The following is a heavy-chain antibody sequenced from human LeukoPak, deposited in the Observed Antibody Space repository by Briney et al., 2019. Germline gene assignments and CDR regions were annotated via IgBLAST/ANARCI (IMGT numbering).Heavy chain of an antibody. CDR3: AREGSRIPAIDY. J-gene: IGHJ4*02. CDR2: IYYSGST. D-gene: IGHD2-2*01. CDR1: GGSISSDY. Sequence: SGTLSLTCTVSGGSISSDYWSWIRQPPGKGLEWIGYIYYSGSTNYNPSLKSRVTISVDTSKNQFSLKLSSVTAADTAVYYCAREGSRIPAIDYWGQGTLVTVSS. V-gene: IGHV4-59*01.